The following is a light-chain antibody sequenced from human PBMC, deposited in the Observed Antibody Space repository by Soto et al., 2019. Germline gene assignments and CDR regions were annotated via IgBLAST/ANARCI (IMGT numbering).Light chain of an antibody. Sequence: DVVMTQSPLSLPVTLGQPASISCRSSLSLVSTDGNTYLNWYQQRPGQSPRRLIYKVSDRDAGVPVRFSGSGSGTDFTLKLSRVEADDVANYYCMQGTHWPFTFGQGTKLEIK. CDR3: MQGTHWPFT. CDR1: LSLVSTDGNTY. CDR2: KVS. V-gene: IGKV2-30*01. J-gene: IGKJ2*01.